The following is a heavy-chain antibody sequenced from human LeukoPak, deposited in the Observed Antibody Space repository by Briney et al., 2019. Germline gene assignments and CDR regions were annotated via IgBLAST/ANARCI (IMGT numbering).Heavy chain of an antibody. J-gene: IGHJ4*02. CDR1: GGSISRSGYY. V-gene: IGHV4-39*07. CDR2: IYYSGTT. Sequence: PSETLSLTCTVSGGSISRSGYYWGWIRQLPGKGLEWIGSIYYSGTTYYNPSLKSRVTKSIDTSKNQFSLKVSSVTAADTAVYYCAREAAVTMDRGAQVDYWGQGILVTVSS. D-gene: IGHD3-10*01. CDR3: AREAAVTMDRGAQVDY.